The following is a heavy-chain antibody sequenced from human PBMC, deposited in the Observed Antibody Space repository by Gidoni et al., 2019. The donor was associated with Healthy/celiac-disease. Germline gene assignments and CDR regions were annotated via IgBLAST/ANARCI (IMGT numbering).Heavy chain of an antibody. CDR3: ARVTTRSVAFDI. J-gene: IGHJ3*02. V-gene: IGHV4-31*03. CDR2: IYSSGST. CDR1: GGSISSGGYY. D-gene: IGHD1-1*01. Sequence: QVQLQESGPALVKPSQTLSLTCTVSGGSISSGGYYWSWIRQHPGKGLEWIGYIYSSGSTYYNPSLKSRVTRSVDTSKNQFSLKLSAGTAADTAVYYCARVTTRSVAFDIWGQGTMVTVSS.